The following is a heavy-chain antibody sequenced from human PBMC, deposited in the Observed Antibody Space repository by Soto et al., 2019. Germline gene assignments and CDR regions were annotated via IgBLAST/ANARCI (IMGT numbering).Heavy chain of an antibody. J-gene: IGHJ4*02. CDR3: ARLVYDSRLNYLYFDH. Sequence: SETLSLTCAVSGGHISGGYYSWSWIRQPPGKGLEWIGFIYNSGSTYYNSSLKSRVTISVDRSKNHFFLNLTSVTAADTGKYYCARLVYDSRLNYLYFDHWGQGTLVTVSS. CDR1: GGHISGGYYS. V-gene: IGHV4-30-2*01. CDR2: IYNSGST. D-gene: IGHD3-22*01.